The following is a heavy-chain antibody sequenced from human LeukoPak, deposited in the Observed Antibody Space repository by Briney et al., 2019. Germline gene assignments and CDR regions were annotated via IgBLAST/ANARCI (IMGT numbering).Heavy chain of an antibody. D-gene: IGHD3-9*01. CDR2: IYPGDSDT. J-gene: IGHJ4*02. CDR1: GYTFTNYW. V-gene: IGHV5-51*01. CDR3: GRLSGTIFIDY. Sequence: GESLKISCKGSGYTFTNYWLGWVRQMPGKGLEWMGIIYPGDSDTKYSPSFQGQVTISADKSISTAYLQWSSLKASDTAIYYCGRLSGTIFIDYWGQGTLVTVSS.